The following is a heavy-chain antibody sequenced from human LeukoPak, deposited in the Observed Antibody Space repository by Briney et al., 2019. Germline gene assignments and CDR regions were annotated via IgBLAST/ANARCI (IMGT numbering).Heavy chain of an antibody. V-gene: IGHV6-1*01. CDR3: TRTRDHAMDV. CDR1: GDSVSSDSAG. J-gene: IGHJ6*02. CDR2: TYYRSKWYT. Sequence: SQTLSLTCAISGDSVSSDSAGWNWIRQSPSRGLEWLGKTYYRSKWYTEYALSVKSRVSINPDTSKNQFSLQLNSVTPEDTAVYYCTRTRDHAMDVWGQGTTVTVSS.